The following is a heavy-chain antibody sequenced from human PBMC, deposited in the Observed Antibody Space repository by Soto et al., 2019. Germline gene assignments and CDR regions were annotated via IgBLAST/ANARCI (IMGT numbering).Heavy chain of an antibody. J-gene: IGHJ5*02. CDR2: ISGSGGST. CDR3: AVGDYGDRNNWFDP. CDR1: GFTFSSYA. Sequence: GGSLRLSCAASGFTFSSYAMSWVRQAPGKGLEWVSAISGSGGSTYYADSVKGRFTISRDNSKNTLYLQMNSLRAEDTAVYYCAVGDYGDRNNWFDPWGQGTLVTVSS. D-gene: IGHD4-17*01. V-gene: IGHV3-23*01.